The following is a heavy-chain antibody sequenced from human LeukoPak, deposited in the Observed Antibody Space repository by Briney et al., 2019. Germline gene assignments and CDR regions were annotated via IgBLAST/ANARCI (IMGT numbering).Heavy chain of an antibody. CDR2: ISYDGSNK. V-gene: IGHV3-30*04. CDR1: GFTFSSYA. Sequence: PGRSLRLSCAASGFTFSSYAMHWVRQAPGKGLEWVAVISYDGSNKYYADSVKGRFTISRDSSKNTLYLQMNSLRAEDTAVYYCARDRGRQLWPTYYFDYWGQGTLVTVSS. CDR3: ARDRGRQLWPTYYFDY. D-gene: IGHD5-18*01. J-gene: IGHJ4*02.